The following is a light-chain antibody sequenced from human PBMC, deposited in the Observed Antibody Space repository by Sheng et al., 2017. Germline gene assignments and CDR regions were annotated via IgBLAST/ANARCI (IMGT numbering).Light chain of an antibody. CDR3: QTWGTGIGI. V-gene: IGLV4-69*01. Sequence: QLVLTQAPSASASLGASVKFTCTLNSGHNDYAIAWHQQQPGKGPRYLMKINTDGSHTKGDGIPARFLGSKSGAERYLTISSLQSEDEAVYYCQTWGTGIGIFGGGTRLTVL. J-gene: IGLJ2*01. CDR1: SGHNDYA. CDR2: INTDGSH.